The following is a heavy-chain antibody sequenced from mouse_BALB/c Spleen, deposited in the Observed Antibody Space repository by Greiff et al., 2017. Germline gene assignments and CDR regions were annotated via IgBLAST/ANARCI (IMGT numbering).Heavy chain of an antibody. CDR3: ARDPLYYAMDY. CDR2: ISDGGSYT. J-gene: IGHJ4*01. V-gene: IGHV5-4*02. Sequence: EVKVEESGGGLVKPGGSLKLSCAASGFTFSDYYMYWVRQTPEKRLEWVATISDGGSYTYYPDSVKGRFTISRDNAKNNLYLQMSSLKSEDTAMYYCARDPLYYAMDYWGQGTSVTVSS. D-gene: IGHD6-1*01. CDR1: GFTFSDYY.